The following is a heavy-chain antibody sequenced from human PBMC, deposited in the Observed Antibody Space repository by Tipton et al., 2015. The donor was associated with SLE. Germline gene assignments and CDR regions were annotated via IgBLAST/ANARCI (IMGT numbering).Heavy chain of an antibody. Sequence: SLRLSCAASGFTVSSNYMSWVRQAPGKGLEWVSAISGSGGSTYYADSVKGRFTISRDNSKNTLYLQMNSLRAEDTAVYYCAKGATVDYGMDVWGQGTTVTVSS. D-gene: IGHD4-23*01. J-gene: IGHJ6*02. CDR3: AKGATVDYGMDV. CDR2: ISGSGGST. CDR1: GFTVSSNY. V-gene: IGHV3-23*01.